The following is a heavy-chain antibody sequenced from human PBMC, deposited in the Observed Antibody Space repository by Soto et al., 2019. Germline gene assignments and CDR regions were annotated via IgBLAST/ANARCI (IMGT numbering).Heavy chain of an antibody. D-gene: IGHD6-6*01. CDR3: ARAGSSSSDYFDY. CDR2: ISSSSSYT. V-gene: IGHV3-11*06. CDR1: GFTFSDYY. Sequence: PGGSLRLSCAASGFTFSDYYMSWIRQAPGKGLEWVSYISSSSSYTNYADSVKGRFTISRDNAKNSLYLQMNSLRAEDTAVYYCARAGSSSSDYFDYWGQGTLVTVS. J-gene: IGHJ4*02.